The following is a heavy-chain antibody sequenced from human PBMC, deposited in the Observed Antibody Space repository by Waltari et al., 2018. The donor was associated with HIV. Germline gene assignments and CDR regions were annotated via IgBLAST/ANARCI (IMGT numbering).Heavy chain of an antibody. D-gene: IGHD6-13*01. J-gene: IGHJ4*02. Sequence: EVQLLESGGGLVQPGGSLRLSCAASGFTFSNSAMTWVRQAPGQGLEWVSAISGSGGNTYFADSVKGRFTISRDNSKNTLYLQMTSLRAEDTALYYCAKNPRGDPGYSSILDYWGQGTLVTVSS. CDR1: GFTFSNSA. V-gene: IGHV3-23*01. CDR3: AKNPRGDPGYSSILDY. CDR2: ISGSGGNT.